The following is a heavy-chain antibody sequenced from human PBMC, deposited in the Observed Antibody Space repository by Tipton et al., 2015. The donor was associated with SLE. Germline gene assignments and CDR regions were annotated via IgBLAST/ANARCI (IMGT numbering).Heavy chain of an antibody. V-gene: IGHV4-59*01. D-gene: IGHD7-27*01. Sequence: TLSLTCTVSGGSISSYYWSWIRQPPGKGLEWIGYIYYSGSTNYNPSLKSRVTISIDTSKNQFSLKLSSVTAAGTAVYYRARGLGAFDIWGQGTMVTVSS. CDR2: IYYSGST. J-gene: IGHJ3*02. CDR3: ARGLGAFDI. CDR1: GGSISSYY.